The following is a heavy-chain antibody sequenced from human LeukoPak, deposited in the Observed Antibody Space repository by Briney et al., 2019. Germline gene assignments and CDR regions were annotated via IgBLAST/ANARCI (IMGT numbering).Heavy chain of an antibody. D-gene: IGHD1-26*01. V-gene: IGHV3-21*01. CDR1: GFTFSGSV. Sequence: GGSLRLSCAASGFTFSGSVLLWVRQASGRGLEWASSISSSSSYIYYADSAKGRFTISRDNAKNSLYLQMNSLRAEDTAVYYCARDEDPIVGATNVDYWGQGTLVTVSS. CDR3: ARDEDPIVGATNVDY. J-gene: IGHJ4*02. CDR2: ISSSSSYI.